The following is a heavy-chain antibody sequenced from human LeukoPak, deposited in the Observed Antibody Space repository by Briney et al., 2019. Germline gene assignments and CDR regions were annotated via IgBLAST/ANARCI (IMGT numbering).Heavy chain of an antibody. J-gene: IGHJ6*02. CDR3: ARAGGAYYYGSGSYPSTDYGMDV. Sequence: PGGSLRLSCAASGFTFSSYSMNWVRQAPGKGLEWVSSISSSSSYIYYADSVKGRFTISRDNAKNSLYLQMNSLRAEDTAVYYCARAGGAYYYGSGSYPSTDYGMDVWGQGTTVTVSS. CDR2: ISSSSSYI. D-gene: IGHD3-10*01. V-gene: IGHV3-21*01. CDR1: GFTFSSYS.